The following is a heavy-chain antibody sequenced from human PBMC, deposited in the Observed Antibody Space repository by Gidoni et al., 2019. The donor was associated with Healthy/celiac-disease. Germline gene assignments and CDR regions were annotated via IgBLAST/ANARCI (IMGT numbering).Heavy chain of an antibody. CDR1: GFTFSSYG. D-gene: IGHD4-17*01. Sequence: QVQLVESGGGVVQPGRSLRLSCAAAGFTFSSYGMHWVRQAPGKGLEWVAVIWYDGSNKYYADSVKGRFTISRDNSKNTLYLQMNSLRAEDTAVYYCAREHKDYGDDTGLDYWGQGTLVTVSS. CDR2: IWYDGSNK. CDR3: AREHKDYGDDTGLDY. J-gene: IGHJ4*02. V-gene: IGHV3-33*01.